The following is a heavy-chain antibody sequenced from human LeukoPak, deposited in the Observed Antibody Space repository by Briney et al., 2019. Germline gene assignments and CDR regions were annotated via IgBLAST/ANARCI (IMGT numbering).Heavy chain of an antibody. V-gene: IGHV3-23*01. CDR2: ISGSGGST. CDR1: GFTFSSYA. D-gene: IGHD3-22*01. Sequence: GGSLRLSCAASGFTFSSYAMSWVRQAPGKGLEWVSAISGSGGSTYYADSVKGRFTNSRDNSKNTLYLQMNSLRAEDTAVYYCAKVRFRFYDSSGQHFDYWGQGTLVTVSS. CDR3: AKVRFRFYDSSGQHFDY. J-gene: IGHJ4*02.